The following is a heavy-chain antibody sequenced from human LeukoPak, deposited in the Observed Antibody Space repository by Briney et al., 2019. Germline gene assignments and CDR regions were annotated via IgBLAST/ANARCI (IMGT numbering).Heavy chain of an antibody. Sequence: GGSLRLPCAASGFTFSNYEMHWVLQAPGRGLEGVSYISSSGSDIYYADSVKGRFTISRDNAKNSLYLHMNSLRAEDTAVYYCARDYGGSSPFDYWGQGTLVTVSS. J-gene: IGHJ4*02. CDR3: ARDYGGSSPFDY. CDR1: GFTFSNYE. V-gene: IGHV3-48*03. CDR2: ISSSGSDI. D-gene: IGHD4-23*01.